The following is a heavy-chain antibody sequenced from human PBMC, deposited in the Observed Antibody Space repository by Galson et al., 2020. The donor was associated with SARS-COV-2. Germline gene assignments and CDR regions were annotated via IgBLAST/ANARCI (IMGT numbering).Heavy chain of an antibody. CDR3: ARAGLGYCTNGVCYFAY. V-gene: IGHV3-74*01. D-gene: IGHD2-8*01. CDR2: INSDGSST. J-gene: IGHJ4*02. Sequence: GGSLRLSCAASGFTFSSYWMHWVRQAPGKGLEWVSRINSDGSSTNYADSVKGRFTISRDNAKNTLYLQMNSLRAEDTAVYYCARAGLGYCTNGVCYFAYWGQGTLLTVSS. CDR1: GFTFSSYW.